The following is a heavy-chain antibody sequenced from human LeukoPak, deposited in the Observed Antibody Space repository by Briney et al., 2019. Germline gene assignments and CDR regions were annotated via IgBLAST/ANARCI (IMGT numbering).Heavy chain of an antibody. CDR3: ARGYCSSTICFQYFHH. CDR1: GYTFTAYS. V-gene: IGHV1-2*02. CDR2: INPNSGGT. D-gene: IGHD2-2*01. Sequence: ASVKVSCKASGYTFTAYSMHWVRQAPGQGLEWMGWINPNSGGTNYAQKFQGRVTMTRDTSITTAYMGLSRLRSDDTAVYYCARGYCSSTICFQYFHHWGQGTLVTVSS. J-gene: IGHJ1*01.